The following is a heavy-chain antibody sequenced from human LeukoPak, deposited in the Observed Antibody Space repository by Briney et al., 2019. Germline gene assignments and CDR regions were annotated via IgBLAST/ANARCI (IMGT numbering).Heavy chain of an antibody. D-gene: IGHD3-22*01. CDR1: GGSISSYY. J-gene: IGHJ5*02. CDR3: ARDYYDSSGYYGYNWFDP. CDR2: ISYSGST. V-gene: IGHV4-59*01. Sequence: SETLSLTCTVSGGSISSYYWSWIRQPPGKGLEWIGYISYSGSTNYNPSLKSRVTISVHTFKNQFSLKLSSVTAADTAVYYCARDYYDSSGYYGYNWFDPWGQGTLVTVSS.